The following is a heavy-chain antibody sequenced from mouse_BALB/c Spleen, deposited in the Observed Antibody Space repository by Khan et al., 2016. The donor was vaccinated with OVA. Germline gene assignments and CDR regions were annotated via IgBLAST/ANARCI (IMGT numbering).Heavy chain of an antibody. CDR3: ARDVCRYNYAMDY. V-gene: IGHV3-2*02. CDR2: ISSSGST. CDR1: GYSITSDYA. J-gene: IGHJ4*01. Sequence: EVQLQESGPGLVKPSQSLSLTCTVTGYSITSDYAWNWIRQFPGNKLEWMGYISSSGSTNYNPALKSRISITRDTSKNPFFLQLNSVTTEDTATYYRARDVCRYNYAMDYWGQGTSVTVSS. D-gene: IGHD1-3*01.